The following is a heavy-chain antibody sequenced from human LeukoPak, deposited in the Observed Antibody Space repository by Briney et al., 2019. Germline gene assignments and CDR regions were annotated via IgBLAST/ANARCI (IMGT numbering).Heavy chain of an antibody. J-gene: IGHJ4*02. D-gene: IGHD5-18*01. CDR3: TRHGSSYGTSGDY. V-gene: IGHV3-73*01. Sequence: GGSLRLSCAASGFTFSSFTMNWVRQASGKGLEWVGRIRSKANSYATAYAASVKGRFTISRDDSKNTAYLQMNSLKTEDTAVYYCTRHGSSYGTSGDYWGQGTLVTVSS. CDR2: IRSKANSYAT. CDR1: GFTFSSFT.